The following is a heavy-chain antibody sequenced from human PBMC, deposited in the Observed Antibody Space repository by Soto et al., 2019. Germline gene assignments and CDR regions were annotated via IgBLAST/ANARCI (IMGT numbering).Heavy chain of an antibody. CDR1: GFSLSTTGVG. CDR3: AYRKTFEYFQH. V-gene: IGHV2-5*02. CDR2: IYWDDDK. J-gene: IGHJ1*01. Sequence: SGPTLVKPTQTLTLTCTFSGFSLSTTGVGVGWVRQPPGKALEWLALIYWDDDKRHSFALKNRLTITKDTSKNQVFLTMTNMDPVDTATYYCAYRKTFEYFQHWGQGTLVTVSS.